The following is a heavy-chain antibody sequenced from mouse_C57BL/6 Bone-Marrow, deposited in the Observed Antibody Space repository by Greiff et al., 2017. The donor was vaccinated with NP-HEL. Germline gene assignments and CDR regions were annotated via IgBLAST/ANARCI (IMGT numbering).Heavy chain of an antibody. CDR1: GYAFTNYL. J-gene: IGHJ3*01. Sequence: VQLQQSGAELVRPGTSVKVSCKASGYAFTNYLLEGVTQRPGQGLEWIGVINPGSGGTNYNEKFKGKATLTADKSSSTAYMQLSSLTSEDSAVYFCARLPTIAYWGQGTLVTVSA. CDR3: ARLPTIAY. V-gene: IGHV1-54*01. CDR2: INPGSGGT.